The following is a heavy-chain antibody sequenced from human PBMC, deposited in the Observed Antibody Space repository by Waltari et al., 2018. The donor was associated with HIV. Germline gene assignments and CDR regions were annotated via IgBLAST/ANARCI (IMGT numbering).Heavy chain of an antibody. D-gene: IGHD3-10*02. J-gene: IGHJ6*02. CDR3: ASEAWHYDVGGV. CDR1: GFTVSSNY. CDR2: IYSGGST. Sequence: EVQLVESGGGLVQPGGSLRLSCAASGFTVSSNYMSWGRQAPGKGLEWVSVIYSGGSTYYADSVKGRFTISRDNSKNTLYLQMNSLRAEDTAVYYCASEAWHYDVGGVWGQGTTVTVSS. V-gene: IGHV3-66*02.